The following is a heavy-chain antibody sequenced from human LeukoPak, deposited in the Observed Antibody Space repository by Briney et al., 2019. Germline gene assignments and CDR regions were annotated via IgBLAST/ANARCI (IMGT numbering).Heavy chain of an antibody. J-gene: IGHJ5*02. CDR2: ISSSSSYI. CDR3: ARVSGTSGPPTGFDP. D-gene: IGHD2-2*01. Sequence: GGSLRLSCAATGFTFSSYSMNWVRQAPGKGLEWVSSISSSSSYIYYADPVKGRFTISRDNAKNSLYLQMNSLRAEDTAVYYCARVSGTSGPPTGFDPWGQGTLVTVSS. V-gene: IGHV3-21*01. CDR1: GFTFSSYS.